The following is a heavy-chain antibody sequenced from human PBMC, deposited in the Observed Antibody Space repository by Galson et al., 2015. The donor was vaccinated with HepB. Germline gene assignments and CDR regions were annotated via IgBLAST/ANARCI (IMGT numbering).Heavy chain of an antibody. CDR1: GFTFSDYC. CDR2: LTTSGTTR. V-gene: IGHV3-11*01. J-gene: IGHJ6*03. Sequence: SLRLSCAASGFTFSDYCMSWIRQAPGKGPEWVSYLTTSGTTRYYADSVKGRFTISRDNAKSSLYLQMDVLRAEDTAVYYCARDRSPVAPPIYYYYSMDVWGKGTTVTVSS. CDR3: ARDRSPVAPPIYYYYSMDV. D-gene: IGHD1-14*01.